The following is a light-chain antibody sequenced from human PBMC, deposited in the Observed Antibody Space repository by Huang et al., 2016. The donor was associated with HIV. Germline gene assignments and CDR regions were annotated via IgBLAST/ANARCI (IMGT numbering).Light chain of an antibody. V-gene: IGKV1-39*01. Sequence: DIQMTQSPSSLSASVGDRVTITCRAGPLVTPYLNWYHQRPGKAPSLLICGASRLHSGVPSRFSGSGAGSDFTLIISGLQPEDIGTYYCQQSIRTPFTFGPGT. J-gene: IGKJ3*01. CDR2: GAS. CDR3: QQSIRTPFT. CDR1: PLVTPY.